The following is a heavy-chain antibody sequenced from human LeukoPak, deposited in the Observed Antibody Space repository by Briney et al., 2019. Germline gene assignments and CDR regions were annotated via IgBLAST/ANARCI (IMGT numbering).Heavy chain of an antibody. CDR3: ARRGLRYFDWLQFGYYFDY. CDR2: INHSGST. V-gene: IGHV4-34*01. CDR1: GGSFSGYY. Sequence: SETLSLTCAVYGGSFSGYYWSWIRQPPGKGLEWIGEINHSGSTNYNPSLKSRVTISVDTSKNQFSLKLSSVTAADTAVYYCARRGLRYFDWLQFGYYFDYWGQGTLVTVSS. D-gene: IGHD3-9*01. J-gene: IGHJ4*02.